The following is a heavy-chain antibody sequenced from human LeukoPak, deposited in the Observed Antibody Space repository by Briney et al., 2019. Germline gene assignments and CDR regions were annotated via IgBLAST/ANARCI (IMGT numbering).Heavy chain of an antibody. J-gene: IGHJ3*02. CDR3: AKDRAPTTVNAFDI. CDR2: ISWNSGSI. CDR1: GFTFDDYA. Sequence: GRSLRLSCAASGFTFDDYAMHWVRQAPGKGLEGVSGISWNSGSIGYADSVKGRFTISRDNAKSSLYLQMNSLRAEDTALYYCAKDRAPTTVNAFDIWGQGTMVTVSS. V-gene: IGHV3-9*01. D-gene: IGHD4-17*01.